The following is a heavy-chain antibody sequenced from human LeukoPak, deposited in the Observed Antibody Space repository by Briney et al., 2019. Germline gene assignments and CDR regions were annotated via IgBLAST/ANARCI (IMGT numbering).Heavy chain of an antibody. CDR3: AREMTTRGMDV. Sequence: GGSLRLSCAASGFTFSSYEMNWVCQAPGKGLEWVSYISSSGSTIYYADSVKGRFTISRDNAKNSLYLQMNSLGAEDTAVYYCAREMTTRGMDVWGQGTTVTVSS. J-gene: IGHJ6*02. V-gene: IGHV3-48*03. CDR2: ISSSGSTI. D-gene: IGHD1-1*01. CDR1: GFTFSSYE.